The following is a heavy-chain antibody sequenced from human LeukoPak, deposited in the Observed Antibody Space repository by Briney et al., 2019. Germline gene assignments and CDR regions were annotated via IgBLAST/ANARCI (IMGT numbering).Heavy chain of an antibody. CDR3: ARWARYCSSGSCNSWFDP. Sequence: PGGSLRLSCAASGFTFRSYWMSWVRQAPGKGLEWVANTKLDGSEEYYVDSVKGRFTISSDNARNSLYLQVNSLRVDDTAVYYCARWARYCSSGSCNSWFDPWGQGTLVTVSS. CDR2: TKLDGSEE. CDR1: GFTFRSYW. D-gene: IGHD2-15*01. V-gene: IGHV3-7*01. J-gene: IGHJ5*02.